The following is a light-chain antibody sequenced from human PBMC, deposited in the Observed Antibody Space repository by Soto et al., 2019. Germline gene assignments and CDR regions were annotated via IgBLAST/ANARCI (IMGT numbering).Light chain of an antibody. CDR2: VAA. V-gene: IGKV3-20*01. CDR3: QQHLTSQKT. J-gene: IGKJ1*01. Sequence: FTQSPGTLTLYQGEGVILSRKTSQGVSSSNLAWYQQKPGQAPGLLIFVAARRAPGIAERFSVSGTGTDFTLTISILEPEDFAVYYCQQHLTSQKTFGQGTKVDIK. CDR1: QGVSSSN.